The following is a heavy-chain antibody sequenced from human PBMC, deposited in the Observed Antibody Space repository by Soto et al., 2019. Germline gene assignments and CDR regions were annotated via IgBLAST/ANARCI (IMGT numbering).Heavy chain of an antibody. CDR3: ALTRRSSLLEVAGPGFEY. D-gene: IGHD6-19*01. CDR2: LSYEGSEE. CDR1: GFNFGVFG. Sequence: GGSLRLSCAASGFNFGVFGMHWVRQAPGKGLEWLSVLSYEGSEEYYADSVRGRFTISRDNSKNTLCLQMDSLRVDDTGVYYCALTRRSSLLEVAGPGFEYWGQGTLVTVSS. J-gene: IGHJ4*02. V-gene: IGHV3-30*03.